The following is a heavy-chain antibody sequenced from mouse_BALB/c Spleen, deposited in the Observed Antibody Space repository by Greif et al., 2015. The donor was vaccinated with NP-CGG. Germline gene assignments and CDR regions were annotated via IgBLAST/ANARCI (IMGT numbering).Heavy chain of an antibody. D-gene: IGHD2-12*01. V-gene: IGHV3-8*02. Sequence: VQLQQSGPSLVKPSQTLSLTCSVTGDSITSGYWNWIRKFPGNKLEYMGYISYSGSTYYNPSLKSRISITRDTSKNLYDLLLNSGTTEDTATYYYSRKGLDEDDKRGYYFDYWGQSTTLTVSS. CDR3: SRKGLDEDDKRGYYFDY. CDR1: GDSITSGY. J-gene: IGHJ2*01. CDR2: ISYSGST.